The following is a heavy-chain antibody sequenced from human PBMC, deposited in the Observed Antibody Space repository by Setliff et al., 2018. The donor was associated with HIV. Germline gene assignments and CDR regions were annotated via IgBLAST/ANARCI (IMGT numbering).Heavy chain of an antibody. CDR3: ARGESSYYYYYMDV. V-gene: IGHV1-46*01. CDR2: INPSGDST. Sequence: ASVKVSCKASGYTFTSYYMHWVRQAPGQGLEWMGIINPSGDSTNYAQKFQGRVTLTRDTSISIAYMELSSLRSDDTAVYYCARGESSYYYYYMDVWGTGTTVTVSS. J-gene: IGHJ6*03. CDR1: GYTFTSYY.